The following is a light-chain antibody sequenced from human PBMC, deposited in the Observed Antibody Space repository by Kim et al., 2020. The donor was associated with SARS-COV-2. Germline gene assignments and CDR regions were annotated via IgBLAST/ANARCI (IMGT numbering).Light chain of an antibody. CDR3: QQYVNWPMYT. CDR2: GAS. CDR1: QSISNN. J-gene: IGKJ2*01. Sequence: VSPGERATLSCRASQSISNNLAWYQQKPGQAPRLLIFGASTRATGIPARFSGSGSGTEFTLTITTLQSEDFAVYFCQQYVNWPMYTFGQGTKLEI. V-gene: IGKV3D-15*01.